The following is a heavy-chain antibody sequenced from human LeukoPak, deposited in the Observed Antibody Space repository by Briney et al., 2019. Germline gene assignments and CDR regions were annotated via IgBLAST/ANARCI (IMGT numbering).Heavy chain of an antibody. J-gene: IGHJ4*02. CDR2: ISSSSSTI. CDR3: ARSPLLWFGEPNRFDY. Sequence: GGSLRLSCAASGFTFSSYSMNWVRQAPGKGLEWVAYISSSSSTIYYADSVKGRFTSSRDNAKNSLYLQMNSLRDEDTAVYYCARSPLLWFGEPNRFDYWGQGTLVTVSS. CDR1: GFTFSSYS. D-gene: IGHD3-10*01. V-gene: IGHV3-48*02.